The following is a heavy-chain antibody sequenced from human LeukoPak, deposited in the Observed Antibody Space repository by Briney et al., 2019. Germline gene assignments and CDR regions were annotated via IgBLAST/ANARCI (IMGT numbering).Heavy chain of an antibody. CDR3: AKISRTSYR. CDR1: GGSISSYY. CDR2: IYYSGST. D-gene: IGHD1-14*01. J-gene: IGHJ4*02. Sequence: SETLSLTCTVSGGSISSYYWSWIRQPAGKGLEWTGSIYYSGSTYYNPSLKSRVTISVDTSKNQFSLKLSSVTAADTAVYYCAKISRTSYRWGQGTLVTVSS. V-gene: IGHV4-59*05.